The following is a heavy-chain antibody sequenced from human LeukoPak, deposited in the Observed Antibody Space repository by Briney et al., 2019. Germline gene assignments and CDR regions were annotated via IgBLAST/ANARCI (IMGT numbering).Heavy chain of an antibody. CDR3: ARRGEDRVGPWHYGMDV. CDR2: IYYSGST. V-gene: IGHV4-59*08. D-gene: IGHD3-16*01. CDR1: GGSISSYY. J-gene: IGHJ6*02. Sequence: PSETLSLTCTVSGGSISSYYWSWIRQPPGKGLEWIGYIYYSGSTNYNPSLKSRVTISVDTSKDQFSLKLSSVTAADTAVYYCARRGEDRVGPWHYGMDVWGQGTTVTVSS.